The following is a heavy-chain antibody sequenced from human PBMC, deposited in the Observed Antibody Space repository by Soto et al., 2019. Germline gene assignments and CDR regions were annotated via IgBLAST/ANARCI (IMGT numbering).Heavy chain of an antibody. V-gene: IGHV3-30-3*01. CDR3: TAEVELIY. CDR2: ISFDGSTT. CDR1: GLTFSNYA. J-gene: IGHJ4*02. D-gene: IGHD1-7*01. Sequence: QVHLVESGGGVVQPGRSLRLSCATSGLTFSNYAFHWVRRAPGKGLEWVAVISFDGSTTFYADSVKGRFTLSRDNSKNTIYLQMNSLRPEDTAVYYCTAEVELIYWGQGTLVTVSS.